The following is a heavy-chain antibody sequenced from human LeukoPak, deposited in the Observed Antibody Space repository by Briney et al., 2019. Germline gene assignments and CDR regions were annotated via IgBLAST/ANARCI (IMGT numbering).Heavy chain of an antibody. CDR3: ARGDYGDYYFDS. J-gene: IGHJ4*02. CDR2: ISGSGGST. CDR1: GFTFSSYA. Sequence: PGGSLRLSCAASGFTFSSYAMSWVRQAPGKGLEWVSAISGSGGSTYYADSVKGRFTISRDNSKNTLYLQMNSLRAEDTAVYYCARGDYGDYYFDSWGQGTLVTVSS. V-gene: IGHV3-23*01. D-gene: IGHD4-17*01.